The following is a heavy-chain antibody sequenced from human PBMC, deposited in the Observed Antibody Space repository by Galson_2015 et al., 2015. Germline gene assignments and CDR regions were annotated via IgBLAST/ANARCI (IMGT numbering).Heavy chain of an antibody. V-gene: IGHV3-23*01. Sequence: SLRLSCAASGFTFSSSGMSRVRQAPGKGLEWVSSISGTGVSTFYADSVKGRFTVSRDNSKDTLYLQMNSLRAEDTAVHYCAKRGGDYYFAYWGQGTLVTVSS. CDR1: GFTFSSSG. D-gene: IGHD3-16*01. CDR3: AKRGGDYYFAY. CDR2: ISGTGVST. J-gene: IGHJ4*02.